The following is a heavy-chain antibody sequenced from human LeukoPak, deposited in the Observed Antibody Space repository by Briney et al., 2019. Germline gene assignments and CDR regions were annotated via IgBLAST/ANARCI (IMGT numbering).Heavy chain of an antibody. Sequence: XWSWIRXPPGKGLEWIGEINHSGSTNYNPSLKSRVTISVDTSKNQFSLKLSSVTAADTAVYYCASQTSLTYYADYWGQGTLVTVSS. D-gene: IGHD3-10*01. J-gene: IGHJ4*02. CDR1: X. CDR2: INHSGST. CDR3: ASQTSLTYYADY. V-gene: IGHV4-34*01.